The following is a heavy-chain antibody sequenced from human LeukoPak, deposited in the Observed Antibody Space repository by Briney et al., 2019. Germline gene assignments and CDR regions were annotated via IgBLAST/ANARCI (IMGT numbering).Heavy chain of an antibody. CDR2: ISYDGSNK. D-gene: IGHD4-17*01. CDR1: GFTFSSYG. V-gene: IGHV3-30*03. CDR3: ARDLHGDYYFDY. Sequence: GGSLRLSCAASGFTFSSYGMHWVRQAPGKGLEWVAVISYDGSNKYYADSVKGRFTISRDNSKNTLYLQMNSLRAEDTAVYYCARDLHGDYYFDYWGQGTLVTVSS. J-gene: IGHJ4*02.